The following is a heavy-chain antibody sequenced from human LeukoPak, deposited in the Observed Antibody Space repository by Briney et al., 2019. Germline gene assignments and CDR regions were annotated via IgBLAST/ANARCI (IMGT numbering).Heavy chain of an antibody. J-gene: IGHJ4*02. CDR2: IYSGGST. D-gene: IGHD2-21*02. Sequence: GGSLRLSCAASGFTVSSNYMSWVRQAPGKGLEWVSVIYSGGSTYYADSVKGRFTISRDNSKNTLYLQMNSLRAEDTAVYYCAKGFCGGGCYPDYWGQGTLVTVSS. V-gene: IGHV3-66*01. CDR3: AKGFCGGGCYPDY. CDR1: GFTVSSNY.